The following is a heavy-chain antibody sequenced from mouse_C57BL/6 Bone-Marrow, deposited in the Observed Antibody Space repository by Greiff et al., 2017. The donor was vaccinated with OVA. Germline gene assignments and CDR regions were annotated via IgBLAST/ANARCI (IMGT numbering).Heavy chain of an antibody. J-gene: IGHJ2*01. V-gene: IGHV5-4*01. Sequence: EVNLVESGGGLVKPGGSLKLSCAASGFTFSSYAMSWVRQTPEKRLEWVATISDGGSYTYYPDNVKGRFTISRDNAKNNLYLQMSHLKSEDTAMYYCARDLGYFDYWGQGTTLTVSS. CDR1: GFTFSSYA. D-gene: IGHD4-1*01. CDR3: ARDLGYFDY. CDR2: ISDGGSYT.